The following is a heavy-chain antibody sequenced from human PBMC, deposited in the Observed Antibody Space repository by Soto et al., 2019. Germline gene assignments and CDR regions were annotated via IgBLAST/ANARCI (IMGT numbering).Heavy chain of an antibody. CDR2: ISYDGSKK. Sequence: QVQLVESGGGVVQPGRSLRLSCAASGFTFSSYAMHWVRQAPGNGLEWVAVISYDGSKKYYADSVKGRFTISRDNSKKTLYLQMNSLRAEDTAVYYCARDQGTVPYYYYGMDVWVQGTTVTVSS. V-gene: IGHV3-30-3*01. CDR3: ARDQGTVPYYYYGMDV. CDR1: GFTFSSYA. J-gene: IGHJ6*02. D-gene: IGHD1-1*01.